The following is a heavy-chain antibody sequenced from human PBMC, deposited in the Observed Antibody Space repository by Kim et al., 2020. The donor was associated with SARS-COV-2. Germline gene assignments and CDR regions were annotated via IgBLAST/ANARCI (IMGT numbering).Heavy chain of an antibody. D-gene: IGHD1-1*01. J-gene: IGHJ4*02. V-gene: IGHV3-30*04. CDR1: RFSFSGYA. Sequence: GGSLRLSCAASRFSFSGYAMHWVRRAPGKGLEWVAVISHDGREKFFADSVKGRFTISRDNSNNTMCLQMNSLSAEDTAMYYCARVVPGKEDFDYWGQGTLVTVSS. CDR2: ISHDGREK. CDR3: ARVVPGKEDFDY.